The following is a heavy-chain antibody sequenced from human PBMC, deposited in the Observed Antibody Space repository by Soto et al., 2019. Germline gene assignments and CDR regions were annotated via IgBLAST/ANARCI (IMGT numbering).Heavy chain of an antibody. CDR2: ISSNGGST. V-gene: IGHV3-64*01. D-gene: IGHD3-3*01. J-gene: IGHJ3*02. Sequence: GGSLRLSCAASGFTLSTYAMHWVRQAPGKGLEYVSAISSNGGSTYYANSVKGRFTISRDNSKNTLYLHMGSLRAEDMAVYYCARGTYYDFWSGSLDAFDIWGQGTMVTVS. CDR1: GFTLSTYA. CDR3: ARGTYYDFWSGSLDAFDI.